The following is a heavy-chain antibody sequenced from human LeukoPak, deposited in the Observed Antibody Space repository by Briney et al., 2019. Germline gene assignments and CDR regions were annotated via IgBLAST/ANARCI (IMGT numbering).Heavy chain of an antibody. D-gene: IGHD1-7*01. CDR2: IYYSGST. V-gene: IGHV4-59*01. CDR1: GGSISSYY. J-gene: IGHJ4*02. Sequence: SETLSLTCTVSGGSISSYYWSWIRQPPGKGLEWIGYIYYSGSTNYNPSLKSRVTISVDTSKNQFSLKLSSVTAADKAVYYCARGEWNYEFDYWGQGTLVTVSS. CDR3: ARGEWNYEFDY.